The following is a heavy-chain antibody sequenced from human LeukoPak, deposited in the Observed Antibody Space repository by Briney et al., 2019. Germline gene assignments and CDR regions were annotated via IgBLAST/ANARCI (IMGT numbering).Heavy chain of an antibody. CDR3: ASSMIVVAPNAFDI. D-gene: IGHD3-22*01. J-gene: IGHJ3*02. Sequence: ASVKVSCKASGYTFTGYYLHWVRQAPGQGLEWMGCVNPNSGDTNYAQKFQGSVTMTRDTSISTVYMELSRLRSDDTAVYYCASSMIVVAPNAFDIWGQGTMVTVSS. CDR2: VNPNSGDT. CDR1: GYTFTGYY. V-gene: IGHV1-2*02.